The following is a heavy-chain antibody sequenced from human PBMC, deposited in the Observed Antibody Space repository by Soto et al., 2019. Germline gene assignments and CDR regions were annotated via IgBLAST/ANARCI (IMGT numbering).Heavy chain of an antibody. V-gene: IGHV3-49*03. CDR2: IRSKAYGGTT. D-gene: IGHD1-1*01. CDR1: GFTFGDYA. Sequence: GGSLRLSCTASGFTFGDYAMSWFRQAPGKGLEWVGFIRSKAYGGTTEYAASVKGRFTISRDDSKSIAYLQMNSLKTEDTAVYYCTRAISLLETLNAFDIWGQGTMVTVSS. CDR3: TRAISLLETLNAFDI. J-gene: IGHJ3*02.